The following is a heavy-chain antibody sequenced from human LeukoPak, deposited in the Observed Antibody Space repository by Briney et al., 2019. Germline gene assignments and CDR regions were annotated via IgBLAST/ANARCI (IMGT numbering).Heavy chain of an antibody. CDR1: GFTFSSYA. CDR3: ARVRYGMDV. V-gene: IGHV3-33*08. J-gene: IGHJ6*04. Sequence: GGSLRLPCAASGFTFSSYAVSWVRQAPGKGLEWVAVTWYDGSNKYYADSVKGRFTISRDNSKNTLYLQMNSLRAEDTAVYYCARVRYGMDVWGKGATVTVSS. CDR2: TWYDGSNK.